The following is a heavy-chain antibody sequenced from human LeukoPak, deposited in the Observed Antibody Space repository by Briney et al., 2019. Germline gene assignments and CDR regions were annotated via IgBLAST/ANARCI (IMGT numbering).Heavy chain of an antibody. CDR1: GFTFSSYA. J-gene: IGHJ1*01. CDR2: ISHSGDYT. V-gene: IGHV3-23*01. Sequence: PGGSLRLSCAASGFTFSSYAMSWVRQAPGKGLEWVSAISHSGDYTYYADSVKGRFTISRDNSKNPVYLQMNSLRPEDTAVYYCAKELSSGLSAEYFQYWGQGTLVTVSS. D-gene: IGHD6-19*01. CDR3: AKELSSGLSAEYFQY.